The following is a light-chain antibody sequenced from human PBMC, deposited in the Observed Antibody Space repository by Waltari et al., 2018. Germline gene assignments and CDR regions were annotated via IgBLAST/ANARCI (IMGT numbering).Light chain of an antibody. CDR1: SSDVGGYSY. V-gene: IGLV2-14*03. CDR3: SSYTTSTTVV. CDR2: DVT. J-gene: IGLJ2*01. Sequence: QSALTQPASVSGSPGQSITISCTGTSSDVGGYSYVSWYQQHPGKVPKLMIYDVTNRPSGGSNRFSGSKSGNTASRTISGLQVEDEADYYCSSYTTSTTVVFCGGTKLTVL.